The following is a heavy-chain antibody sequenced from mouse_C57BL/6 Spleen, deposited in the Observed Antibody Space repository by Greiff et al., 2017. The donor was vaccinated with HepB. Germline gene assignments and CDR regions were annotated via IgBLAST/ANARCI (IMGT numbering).Heavy chain of an antibody. CDR2: IHPNSGST. D-gene: IGHD2-3*01. Sequence: QVQLQQPGAELVKPGASVKLSCKASGYTFTSYWMHWVKQRPGQGLEWIGMIHPNSGSTNYNEKFKSKATLTVDKSSSTAYMQLSSLTSEDSAVYYCARYGYYVYAMDYWGQGTSVTVSS. V-gene: IGHV1-64*01. CDR1: GYTFTSYW. CDR3: ARYGYYVYAMDY. J-gene: IGHJ4*01.